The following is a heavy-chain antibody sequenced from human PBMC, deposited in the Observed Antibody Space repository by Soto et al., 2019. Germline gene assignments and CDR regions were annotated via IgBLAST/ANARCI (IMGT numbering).Heavy chain of an antibody. Sequence: GGSLRLSCAASGFTFSSYSMNWVRQAPGKGLEWVSSISSSSSYIYYADSVKGRFTISRDNAKNSLYLQMNSLRAEDTAVYYCARDSGADSVTFGGVIVIAYYYYMDVWGKGTTVTVSS. CDR3: ARDSGADSVTFGGVIVIAYYYYMDV. J-gene: IGHJ6*03. V-gene: IGHV3-21*01. D-gene: IGHD3-16*02. CDR1: GFTFSSYS. CDR2: ISSSSSYI.